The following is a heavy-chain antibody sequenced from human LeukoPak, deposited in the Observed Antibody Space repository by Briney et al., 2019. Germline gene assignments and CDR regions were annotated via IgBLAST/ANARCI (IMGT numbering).Heavy chain of an antibody. J-gene: IGHJ4*02. CDR1: GFTFSSYE. Sequence: GGSLRLSCAASGFTFSSYEMNWVRQAPGKGLEWVSYISSSGSTIYYADSVKGRFTISRDNAKNSLYLQMNSLRAEDTAVYYCARDEYSSSQPDYWGQGTLVTVSS. V-gene: IGHV3-48*03. CDR3: ARDEYSSSQPDY. CDR2: ISSSGSTI. D-gene: IGHD6-6*01.